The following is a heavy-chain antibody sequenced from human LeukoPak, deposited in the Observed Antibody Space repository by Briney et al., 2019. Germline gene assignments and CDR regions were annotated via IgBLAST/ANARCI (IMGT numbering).Heavy chain of an antibody. CDR1: GFTFSDYY. Sequence: GGSLRLSCAASGFTFSDYYMSWIRQAPGKGLEWVSYISSSGSTIYYADSVKGRFTISRDNAKNSLYLQMNSLGAEDTAVYYCAREAYCSSTSCYGGGLYGMDVWGQGTTVTVSS. J-gene: IGHJ6*02. V-gene: IGHV3-11*01. CDR3: AREAYCSSTSCYGGGLYGMDV. CDR2: ISSSGSTI. D-gene: IGHD2-2*01.